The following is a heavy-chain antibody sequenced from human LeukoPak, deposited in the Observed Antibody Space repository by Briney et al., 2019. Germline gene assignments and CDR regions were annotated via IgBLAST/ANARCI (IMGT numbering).Heavy chain of an antibody. CDR3: AKGTPHYDSSGYHYFDY. J-gene: IGHJ4*02. CDR1: GFTFSSYA. D-gene: IGHD3-22*01. V-gene: IGHV3-23*01. CDR2: ISGSGGST. Sequence: GGSLRLSCAASGFTFSSYAMSWVRQAPGKGLEWVSAISGSGGSTYYADSVKGRFTISRDNSKNTLYLQMNSLRAEDTAVYYCAKGTPHYDSSGYHYFDYWGQGTLVTVSS.